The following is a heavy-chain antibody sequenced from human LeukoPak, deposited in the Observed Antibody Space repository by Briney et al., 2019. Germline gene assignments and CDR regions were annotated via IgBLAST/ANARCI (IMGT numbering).Heavy chain of an antibody. CDR1: GFTFSNYA. Sequence: GGSLRLSCAASGFTFSNYAMSWVRQAPGKGLEWVSGMSIRADSTTSADSVKGRFTISRDNSKNTLYLQMNSLRAEDTAVYYRAKDRSRYAGNAFDFWGQGTMVTVSS. CDR2: MSIRADST. J-gene: IGHJ3*01. V-gene: IGHV3-23*01. D-gene: IGHD3-10*01. CDR3: AKDRSRYAGNAFDF.